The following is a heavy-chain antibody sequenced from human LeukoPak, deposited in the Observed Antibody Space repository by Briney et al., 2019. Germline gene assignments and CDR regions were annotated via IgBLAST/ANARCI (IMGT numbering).Heavy chain of an antibody. D-gene: IGHD3-3*01. CDR3: ATSHSIFGVITGFDY. J-gene: IGHJ4*02. V-gene: IGHV3-30*03. CDR1: GFTFSNYG. Sequence: GGSVRLSCAASGFTFSNYGMHWARQAPGKGLEWVAVISYDGNSKYYADSVKGRFTISRDNSKNTLYLQMINLRGADTAIYYCATSHSIFGVITGFDYWGQRSLVTVSS. CDR2: ISYDGNSK.